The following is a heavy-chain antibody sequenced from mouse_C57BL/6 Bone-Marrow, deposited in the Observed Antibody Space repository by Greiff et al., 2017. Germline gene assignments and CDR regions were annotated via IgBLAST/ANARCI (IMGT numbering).Heavy chain of an antibody. Sequence: QVQLKQPGAELVKPGASVKMSCKASGYTFPSYWITWVKQRPGQGLEWIGDIYPGSGSTNYNEKFKSKATLTVDTSSSTAYMQLSSLTSEDAAVYYCARGGGGAWFADWGQGTLVTVSA. J-gene: IGHJ3*01. V-gene: IGHV1-55*01. CDR2: IYPGSGST. CDR1: GYTFPSYW. CDR3: ARGGGGAWFAD.